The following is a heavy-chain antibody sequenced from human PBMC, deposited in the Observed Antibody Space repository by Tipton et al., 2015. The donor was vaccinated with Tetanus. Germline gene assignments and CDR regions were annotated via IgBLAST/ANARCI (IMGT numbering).Heavy chain of an antibody. CDR2: LIPMFGTP. V-gene: IGHV1-69*06. D-gene: IGHD1/OR15-1a*01. Sequence: QLVQSGAEVKNPGSSVRVSCKASGGTLRGHSITWVRQAPGQGLEWMGGLIPMFGTPKYAQKFQDRVTMSADRSTSTFYMELSRLTSEDTATYYCAQNKRGDYYYYYGWDVWGPGTTVTVSS. J-gene: IGHJ6*02. CDR3: AQNKRGDYYYYYGWDV. CDR1: GGTLRGHS.